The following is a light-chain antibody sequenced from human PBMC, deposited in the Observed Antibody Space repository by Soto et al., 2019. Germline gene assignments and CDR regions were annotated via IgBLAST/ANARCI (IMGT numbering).Light chain of an antibody. J-gene: IGKJ5*01. CDR3: QQRGTSIT. Sequence: IVLTQSPATLSLCPGETAALSCRASQTVNTYLSWYQQRPGQAPRLLIYDASKRVPGIPARFSGSGSGTDFTLTISSLEPEDFAVYYCQQRGTSITFGQGTRVDIE. V-gene: IGKV3-11*01. CDR1: QTVNTY. CDR2: DAS.